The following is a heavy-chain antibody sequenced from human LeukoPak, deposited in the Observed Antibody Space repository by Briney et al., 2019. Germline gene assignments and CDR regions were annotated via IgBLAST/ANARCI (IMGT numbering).Heavy chain of an antibody. CDR3: ARKADYGDNLDY. D-gene: IGHD4-17*01. CDR1: GGSISSGSYY. J-gene: IGHJ4*02. Sequence: KPSQTLSLTCTVSGGSISSGSYYWSWIRQPAGKGLEWIGRIYTSGSTNYNPSLKSRVTMSVDTSKNQFSLKLSSVTAADTAMYYCARKADYGDNLDYWGQGTLVTVSS. V-gene: IGHV4-61*02. CDR2: IYTSGST.